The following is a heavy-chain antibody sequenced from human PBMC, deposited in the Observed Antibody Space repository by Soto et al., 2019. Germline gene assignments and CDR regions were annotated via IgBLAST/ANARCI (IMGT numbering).Heavy chain of an antibody. J-gene: IGHJ4*02. CDR3: AEGTYYYDSSGYYTAAFFDY. CDR1: GGTFSSYA. D-gene: IGHD3-22*01. CDR2: FIPIFGTA. Sequence: QVQLVQSGAEVKKPGSSVKVSCKASGGTFSSYAISWVRQAPGQGLEGLGGFIPIFGTANYAQKFQGRVTITADKSTSTAYMELSSLRSEDTAVYYCAEGTYYYDSSGYYTAAFFDYWGQGTLVTVSS. V-gene: IGHV1-69*06.